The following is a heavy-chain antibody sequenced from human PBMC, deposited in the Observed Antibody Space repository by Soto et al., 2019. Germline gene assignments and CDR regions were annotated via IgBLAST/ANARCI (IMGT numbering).Heavy chain of an antibody. J-gene: IGHJ3*02. CDR1: GGSISSSSYY. D-gene: IGHD6-13*01. Sequence: SETLSLTCTVSGGSISSSSYYCGWIRQPPGKGLEWIGSIYYSGSTYYNPSLKSRVTISVDTSKNQFSLKLSSVTAADTAVYYCSIHPFNSSWYPLWAFDIWGKGTMVTGS. CDR2: IYYSGST. V-gene: IGHV4-39*01. CDR3: SIHPFNSSWYPLWAFDI.